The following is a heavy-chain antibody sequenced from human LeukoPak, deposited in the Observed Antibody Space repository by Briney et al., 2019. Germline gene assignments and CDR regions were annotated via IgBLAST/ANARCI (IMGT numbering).Heavy chain of an antibody. V-gene: IGHV4-61*02. D-gene: IGHD6-6*01. CDR2: IYTSGST. J-gene: IGHJ4*02. CDR1: GGSISSGSYY. Sequence: PSETLSLTCTVSGGSISSGSYYWSWIRQPAGKGLEWIGRIYTSGSTNYNPSLKSRVTISVDTSKNQFSLKLSSVTAADTAVYYCARDLVWGQGTLVTVSS. CDR3: ARDLV.